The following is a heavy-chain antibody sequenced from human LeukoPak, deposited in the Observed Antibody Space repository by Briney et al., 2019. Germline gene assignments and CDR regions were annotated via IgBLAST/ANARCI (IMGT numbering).Heavy chain of an antibody. CDR3: ARGGYSGYDGLYAFDI. CDR1: GFTFSTYS. CDR2: ISSSSSTI. Sequence: GGSLRLSCAASGFTFSTYSMNWVRQAPGKGLEWVSHISSSSSTIYYADSVKGRFTISRDNAKNTLYLQMNSLRAEDTAVYYCARGGYSGYDGLYAFDIWGQGTMVTVSS. V-gene: IGHV3-48*04. J-gene: IGHJ3*02. D-gene: IGHD5-12*01.